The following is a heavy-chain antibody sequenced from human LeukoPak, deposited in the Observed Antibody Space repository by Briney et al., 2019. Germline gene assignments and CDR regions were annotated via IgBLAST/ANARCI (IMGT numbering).Heavy chain of an antibody. Sequence: PGGSLRLSCAASGFTFSSYAMSWVRQAPGKGLEWVSSISSSSNYIYYADSVKGRFTISRANAKNSLYLQMNSLRAEDTAVYYCARAGFTFSDYFGSFFDYWGQGTLVTVSP. V-gene: IGHV3-21*01. CDR1: GFTFSSYA. D-gene: IGHD3-10*01. CDR2: ISSSSNYI. J-gene: IGHJ4*02. CDR3: ARAGFTFSDYFGSFFDY.